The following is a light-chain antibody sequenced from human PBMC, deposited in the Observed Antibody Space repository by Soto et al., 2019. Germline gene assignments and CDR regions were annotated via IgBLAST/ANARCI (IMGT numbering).Light chain of an antibody. CDR3: QQYASTPIT. Sequence: VLSQSPAILSLSPGERATLSCRASQSVPSTYLAWYQQKPGQAPRLXIYGASSRATGIRDRFSGSGAGTDCTRTISRLEPEDVEVDYCQQYASTPITFGQGTRLEI. CDR1: QSVPSTY. J-gene: IGKJ5*01. V-gene: IGKV3-20*01. CDR2: GAS.